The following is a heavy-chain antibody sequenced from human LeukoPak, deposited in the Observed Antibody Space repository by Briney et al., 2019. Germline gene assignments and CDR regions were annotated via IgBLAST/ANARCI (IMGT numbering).Heavy chain of an antibody. J-gene: IGHJ6*02. CDR1: EFTFSSYG. Sequence: GGSLRLSCAASEFTFSSYGMHWVRQAPGKGLEWVAVIWYDGSNKYYADSVKGRFTISRDNSKNTLYLQMNSLRAEDTAVYYCAREVPAAIPYYYYGMDVWGQGTTVTVSS. CDR2: IWYDGSNK. D-gene: IGHD2-2*02. V-gene: IGHV3-33*01. CDR3: AREVPAAIPYYYYGMDV.